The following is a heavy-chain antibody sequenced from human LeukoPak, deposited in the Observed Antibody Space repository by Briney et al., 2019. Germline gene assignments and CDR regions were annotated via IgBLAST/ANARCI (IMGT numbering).Heavy chain of an antibody. J-gene: IGHJ5*02. CDR1: GGSISSGTYY. CDR2: IYSSGST. CDR3: ARARTPAGGKGNWFDP. Sequence: PSETLSLTCTVSGGSISSGTYYWSWIRQPAGKGLEWIGRIYSSGSTNYNPSLKSRVTISVDTSRNQFSLKLSSVTAADTAVYYCARARTPAGGKGNWFDPWGQGTLVTVSS. D-gene: IGHD4-23*01. V-gene: IGHV4-61*02.